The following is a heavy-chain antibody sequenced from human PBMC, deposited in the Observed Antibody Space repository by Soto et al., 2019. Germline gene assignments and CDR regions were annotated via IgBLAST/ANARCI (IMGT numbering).Heavy chain of an antibody. CDR3: AKDRDDYRNYVLDY. CDR1: GFTFTNYA. D-gene: IGHD4-4*01. Sequence: EVQLLESGGGLVQPGGSLRLSCAASGFTFTNYAMTWVRQAPVKGLEWVSISSGSGSGGSTNYADSVKGRFTISRDNSKNTLYLQMNSLRVEATAVYYCAKDRDDYRNYVLDYWGQGTLVTVSS. V-gene: IGHV3-23*01. CDR2: SSGSGSGGST. J-gene: IGHJ4*02.